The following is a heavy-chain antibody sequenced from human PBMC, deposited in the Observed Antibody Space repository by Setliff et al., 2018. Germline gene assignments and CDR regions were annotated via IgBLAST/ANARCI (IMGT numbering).Heavy chain of an antibody. CDR3: ARQRYYDTTGKAFDI. V-gene: IGHV3-48*04. Sequence: PGGSLRLSCAASGFTFSDYSMNWVRQAPGKGLQWVSYISSASRTIHYADSVKDRFSISRENAMNSLYLQMNSLRADDTAVYYCARQRYYDTTGKAFDIWGQGTMVTVSS. CDR2: ISSASRTI. J-gene: IGHJ3*02. D-gene: IGHD3-22*01. CDR1: GFTFSDYS.